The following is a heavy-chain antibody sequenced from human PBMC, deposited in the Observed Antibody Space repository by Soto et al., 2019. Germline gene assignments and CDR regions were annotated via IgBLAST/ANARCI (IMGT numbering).Heavy chain of an antibody. V-gene: IGHV4-4*07. Sequence: SETLSLTCSVSGGSISSYYWSWIRQPAGKGLEWIGRIYTSGSTTYNPSLNSRVTMSVDTSKNQFSLKLNSVTAADTAVYYCAAKWDFGDYAYYFDYWGQGTLVTASS. CDR2: IYTSGST. CDR1: GGSISSYY. CDR3: AAKWDFGDYAYYFDY. J-gene: IGHJ4*02. D-gene: IGHD4-17*01.